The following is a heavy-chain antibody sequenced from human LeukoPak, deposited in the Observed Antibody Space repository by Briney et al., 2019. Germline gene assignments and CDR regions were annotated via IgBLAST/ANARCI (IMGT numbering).Heavy chain of an antibody. V-gene: IGHV3-21*01. Sequence: GGSLRLSCAASGFTFSSYSMNWVRQAPGKGLEWVSSISSSSSYIYYADSEKGRFTISRDNAKNSLYLQMNSLRAEDTAVYYCARDSRDGYNPSYFDYWGQGTLVTVSS. J-gene: IGHJ4*02. CDR2: ISSSSSYI. D-gene: IGHD5-12*01. CDR3: ARDSRDGYNPSYFDY. CDR1: GFTFSSYS.